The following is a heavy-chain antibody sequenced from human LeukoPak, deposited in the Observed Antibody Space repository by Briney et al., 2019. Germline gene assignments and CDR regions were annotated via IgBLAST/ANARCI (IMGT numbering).Heavy chain of an antibody. CDR1: GASMRTYY. CDR2: IYHSGST. J-gene: IGHJ5*02. V-gene: IGHV4-59*08. Sequence: SGTLSLTCTVSGASMRTYYWSWIRQPPGKGLEWIGFIYHSGSTDYNPSLKSRGTMSVDTSKNQFSLKLSSVTAADTAVYYCARTNYYGSGSYYPDLWGQGTLVTVSS. CDR3: ARTNYYGSGSYYPDL. D-gene: IGHD3-10*01.